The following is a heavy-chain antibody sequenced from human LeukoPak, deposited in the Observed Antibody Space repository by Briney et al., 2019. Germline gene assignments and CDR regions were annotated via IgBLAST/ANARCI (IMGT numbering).Heavy chain of an antibody. V-gene: IGHV4-34*01. CDR1: GGSFTDYY. CDR3: ARVPHTTSSIDY. J-gene: IGHJ4*02. D-gene: IGHD6-6*01. CDR2: INHRGST. Sequence: PSETLSLTCAVYGGSFTDYYWSWIRQPPGKGLEWIGEINHRGSTNYNSSLKSRVTISVDRSKNQFSLKLSSATAADTAVYFCARVPHTTSSIDYWGQGAPVTVSS.